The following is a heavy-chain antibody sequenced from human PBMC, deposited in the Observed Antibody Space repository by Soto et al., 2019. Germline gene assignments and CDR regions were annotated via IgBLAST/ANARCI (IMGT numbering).Heavy chain of an antibody. D-gene: IGHD6-19*01. CDR2: TYYRSKWYN. CDR3: ARDQDHGSGHGNYFDY. V-gene: IGHV6-1*01. Sequence: PSQTLSLTCAISGDRVSSNSAAWNWIRQSPSRGLEWLGRTYYRSKWYNDYAVSVKSRITINPDTSKNQFSLQLNSVTPEDTAVYYCARDQDHGSGHGNYFDYWGQGTLVTVSS. CDR1: GDRVSSNSAA. J-gene: IGHJ4*02.